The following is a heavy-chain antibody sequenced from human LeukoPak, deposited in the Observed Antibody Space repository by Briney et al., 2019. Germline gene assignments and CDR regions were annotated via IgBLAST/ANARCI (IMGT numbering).Heavy chain of an antibody. D-gene: IGHD3-9*01. J-gene: IGHJ4*02. CDR3: ARGVRPVLRYFDWLSEGYYFDY. Sequence: ASVKVSCKASGYTFTSYAMHWVRQAPGQRLEWMGWSNAGNGNTKYSQEFQGRVTITRDTSASTAYMELSSLRSEDTAVYYCARGVRPVLRYFDWLSEGYYFDYWGQGTLVTVSS. V-gene: IGHV1-3*02. CDR1: GYTFTSYA. CDR2: SNAGNGNT.